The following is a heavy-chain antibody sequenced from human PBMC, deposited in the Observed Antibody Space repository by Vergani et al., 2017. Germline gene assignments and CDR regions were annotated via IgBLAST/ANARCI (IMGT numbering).Heavy chain of an antibody. Sequence: QVQLVQSGAEVKKPGSSVKVSCKASGGTFSSYAISWVRQAPGQGLEWMGRIIPILGTANYAQKFQGRVTITADESTSTAYMELSSLRSEDTAVYYCARGSSSSSVDYYYYYGMDVWRQGTTVTVSS. CDR3: ARGSSSSSVDYYYYYGMDV. CDR2: IIPILGTA. CDR1: GGTFSSYA. V-gene: IGHV1-69*11. D-gene: IGHD6-6*01. J-gene: IGHJ6*02.